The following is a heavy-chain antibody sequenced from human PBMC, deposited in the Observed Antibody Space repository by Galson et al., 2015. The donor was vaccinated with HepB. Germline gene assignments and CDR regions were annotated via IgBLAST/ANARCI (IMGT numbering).Heavy chain of an antibody. CDR2: TYYRSKWYD. D-gene: IGHD2-15*01. V-gene: IGHV6-1*01. Sequence: CAISGDSVSSDSTAWNWIRQSPSGGLEWLGSTYYRSKWYDSFAISVRGRMTINPDTSKNQFSLQLNSVTPEDTAVYYCARGLAATGFDYWGQGTLVTVSS. J-gene: IGHJ4*02. CDR3: ARGLAATGFDY. CDR1: GDSVSSDSTA.